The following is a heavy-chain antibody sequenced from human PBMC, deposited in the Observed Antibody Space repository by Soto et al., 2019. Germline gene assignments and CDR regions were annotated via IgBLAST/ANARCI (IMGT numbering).Heavy chain of an antibody. J-gene: IGHJ6*02. Sequence: SETLSLTCTVSGGSINSYSWTWIRQPPGKGLEWIAYVSYDGNTNYNPSLKSRVTISVDTSENHFSLNLRSVTAADTAVYYCARGEDAFFYYGLDVWGQGITVTVSS. CDR1: GGSINSYS. V-gene: IGHV4-59*01. CDR2: VSYDGNT. CDR3: ARGEDAFFYYGLDV.